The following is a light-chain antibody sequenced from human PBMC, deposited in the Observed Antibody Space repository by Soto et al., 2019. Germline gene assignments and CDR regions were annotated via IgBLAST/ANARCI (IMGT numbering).Light chain of an antibody. CDR2: EVT. CDR3: SSYTTTSTYV. J-gene: IGLJ1*01. V-gene: IGLV2-14*01. Sequence: QSALTQPASVSGSPGQSVTISCTGTSSDVGGYDYVSWCQQHPGKAPKFMIYEVTNRPSGVSHRFSGSKSGNTASLTISGLQAEDEADYYCSSYTTTSTYVFGTGTKVTVL. CDR1: SSDVGGYDY.